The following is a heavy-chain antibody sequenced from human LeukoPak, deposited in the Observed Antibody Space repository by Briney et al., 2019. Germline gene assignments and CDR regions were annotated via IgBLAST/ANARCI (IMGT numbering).Heavy chain of an antibody. V-gene: IGHV4-34*01. CDR1: GGSFSGKY. CDR2: ITHSGST. CDR3: ARDLMT. J-gene: IGHJ4*02. Sequence: SETLSLTCAVYGGSFSGKYWTWLRQPPGKGLEWIGEITHSGSTYYNPSLKSRVTISVDTSKNQFSLKLNSVTAADTAVYYCARDLMTWGQGTLVTVSS.